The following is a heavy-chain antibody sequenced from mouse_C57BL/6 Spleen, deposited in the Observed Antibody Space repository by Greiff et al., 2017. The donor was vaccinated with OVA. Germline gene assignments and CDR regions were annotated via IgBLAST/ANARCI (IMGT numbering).Heavy chain of an antibody. CDR3: AREGGYGSLYFDY. V-gene: IGHV5-16*01. CDR1: GFTFSDYY. J-gene: IGHJ2*01. CDR2: SNYDGSST. D-gene: IGHD1-1*01. Sequence: EVQRVESEGGLVQPGSSMKLSCTASGFTFSDYYMAWVRQVPEKGLEWVANSNYDGSSTYYLDSLKSRFIISRDNAKNILYLQMSSLKSEDTATYYCAREGGYGSLYFDYWGQGTTLTVSS.